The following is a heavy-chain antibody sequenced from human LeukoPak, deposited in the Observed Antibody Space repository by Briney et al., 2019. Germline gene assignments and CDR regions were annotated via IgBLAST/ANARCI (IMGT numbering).Heavy chain of an antibody. CDR2: ISTAGGT. CDR1: GFTFSSYD. J-gene: IGHJ6*02. CDR3: ARGRFFWSIDYGMDV. D-gene: IGHD3-3*01. V-gene: IGHV3-13*01. Sequence: GRSLRLSCAASGFTFSSYDMHWVRQATGKGLEWVSAISTAGGTYYPGSVKGRFTISRENAKNSLYLQMNSLRAGDTAVYYCARGRFFWSIDYGMDVWGQGTTVTVSS.